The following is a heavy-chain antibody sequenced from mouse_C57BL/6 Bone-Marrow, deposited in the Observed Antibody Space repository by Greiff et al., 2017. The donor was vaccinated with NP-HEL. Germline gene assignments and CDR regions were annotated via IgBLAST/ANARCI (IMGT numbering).Heavy chain of an antibody. D-gene: IGHD1-3*01. V-gene: IGHV1-63*01. CDR3: ARSKSSDYFDY. Sequence: QVQLQQSGAELVRPGTSVKMSCKASGYTFTNYWIGWVKQRPGHGLEWIGDIYPGGGYTNYNEKFKGKATLTADKSASTAYMQFSSLTSEDSAIYYCARSKSSDYFDYWGQGTTLTVSS. CDR2: IYPGGGYT. J-gene: IGHJ2*01. CDR1: GYTFTNYW.